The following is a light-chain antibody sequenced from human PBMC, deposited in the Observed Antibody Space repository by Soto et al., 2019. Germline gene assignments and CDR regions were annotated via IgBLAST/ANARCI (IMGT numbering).Light chain of an antibody. CDR1: QGGGNE. V-gene: IGKV1-17*01. Sequence: DIPMTSSPSSLSSSVGDRVTITCRASQGGGNELAWYQQKPGKAPKRLMYATSRLQSGFPSRLSGSGSGPEFTLTISSLQPADVATYCCAQHNSYPRAYALGTKVE. J-gene: IGKJ1*01. CDR3: AQHNSYPRA. CDR2: ATS.